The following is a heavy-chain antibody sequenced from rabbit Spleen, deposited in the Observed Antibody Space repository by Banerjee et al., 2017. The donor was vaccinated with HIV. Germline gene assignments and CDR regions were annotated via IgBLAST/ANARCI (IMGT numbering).Heavy chain of an antibody. CDR1: GFSFSGRYY. V-gene: IGHV1S45*01. CDR2: IYIRNGST. Sequence: QEQLVESGGGLAQPEGSLTLTCTASGFSFSGRYYMCWVRQAPGKGLELIACIYIRNGSTWYASWVNGRFTISKSSSTTVDLKMTSLTAADTATYFCARDGVSSSGTWVDYFNSWGQGTLVTVS. J-gene: IGHJ4*01. D-gene: IGHD1-1*01. CDR3: ARDGVSSSGTWVDYFNS.